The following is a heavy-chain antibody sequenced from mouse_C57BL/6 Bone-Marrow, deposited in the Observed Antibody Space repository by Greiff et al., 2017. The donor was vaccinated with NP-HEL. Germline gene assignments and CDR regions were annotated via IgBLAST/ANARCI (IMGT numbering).Heavy chain of an antibody. CDR3: ARAYYSNYGFHYYAMDY. Sequence: EVQLVESGGGLVKPGGSLKLSCAASGFTFSDYGMHWVRQAPEKGLEWVAYISSGSSTIYYADTVKGRFTISRDNAKNTLFLQMTSLRSEDTAMYYCARAYYSNYGFHYYAMDYWGQGTSVTVSS. J-gene: IGHJ4*01. V-gene: IGHV5-17*01. CDR2: ISSGSSTI. CDR1: GFTFSDYG. D-gene: IGHD2-5*01.